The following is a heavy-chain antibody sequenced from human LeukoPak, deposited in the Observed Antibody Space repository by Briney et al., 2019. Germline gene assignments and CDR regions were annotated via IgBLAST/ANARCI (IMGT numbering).Heavy chain of an antibody. V-gene: IGHV4-61*02. Sequence: SETLSLTCTVSGDSISSDDYYWSWIRQPAGKGLEWIGRFSASGNSNYNPSLKSRLTISVDRSKNQFSLKLTSVTAADTAVYYCARDRPPLRYFDWLSPHFDYWGQGTLVTVSS. D-gene: IGHD3-9*01. CDR2: FSASGNS. J-gene: IGHJ4*02. CDR3: ARDRPPLRYFDWLSPHFDY. CDR1: GDSISSDDYY.